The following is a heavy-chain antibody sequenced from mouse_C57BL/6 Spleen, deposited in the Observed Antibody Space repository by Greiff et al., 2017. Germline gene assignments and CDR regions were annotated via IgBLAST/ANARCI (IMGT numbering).Heavy chain of an antibody. CDR1: GYTFTSYT. J-gene: IGHJ4*01. V-gene: IGHV1-4*01. CDR3: ASLDYLYAMDY. D-gene: IGHD2-4*01. CDR2: INPSSGCT. Sequence: VQLQQSGAELARPGASVKMSCKASGYTFTSYTMHWVKQRPGQGLEWIGYINPSSGCTKYNQKFKDKATLTADKSSSTAYMQLSSLTSEDSAVYYCASLDYLYAMDYWGQGTSVTVSS.